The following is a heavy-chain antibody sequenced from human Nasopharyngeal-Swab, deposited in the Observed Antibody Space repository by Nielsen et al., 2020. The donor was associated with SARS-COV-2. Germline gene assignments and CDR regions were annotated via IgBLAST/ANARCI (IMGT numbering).Heavy chain of an antibody. D-gene: IGHD1-26*01. CDR1: GFTFSSYA. J-gene: IGHJ4*02. CDR3: ARLGGGGGNY. CDR2: ISYDGSNK. V-gene: IGHV3-30*04. Sequence: GESLKISRAASGFTFSSYAMHWVRQAPGKGLEWVAVISYDGSNKYYADSVKGRFTISRDNSKNTLYLQMNSLRAEDTAVYYCARLGGGGGNYWGQGTLVTVSS.